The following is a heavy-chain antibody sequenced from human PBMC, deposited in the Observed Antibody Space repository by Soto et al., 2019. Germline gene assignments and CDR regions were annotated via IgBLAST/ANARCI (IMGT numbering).Heavy chain of an antibody. Sequence: PGGSLRLSCAASGFTFSNYWLSWVRQAPGKGLEWVANIKQDGSEIYYVDSVKGRFTISRDNAKNSLYLQMDSLRVEDTAVYYCARDVGDFHYENTGYNENRGQGARVTVSS. CDR2: IKQDGSEI. CDR1: GFTFSNYW. D-gene: IGHD3-22*01. V-gene: IGHV3-7*03. J-gene: IGHJ4*02. CDR3: ARDVGDFHYENTGYNEN.